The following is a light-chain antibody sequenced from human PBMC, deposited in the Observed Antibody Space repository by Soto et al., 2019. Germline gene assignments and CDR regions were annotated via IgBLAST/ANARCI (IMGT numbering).Light chain of an antibody. CDR1: QSISSSY. J-gene: IGKJ1*01. Sequence: EIVLTQSPGTLSLSPGERATLSCRASQSISSSYLAWYQQKPGQAPRLLVYGASSRASDVPDRFSGSGSGADFTLTISRLEPEDFAVYYCQQYTDWPLTFGQGTKVDIK. CDR2: GAS. CDR3: QQYTDWPLT. V-gene: IGKV3-20*01.